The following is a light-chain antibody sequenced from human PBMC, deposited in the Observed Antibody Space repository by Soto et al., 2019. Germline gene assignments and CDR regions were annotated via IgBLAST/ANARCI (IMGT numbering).Light chain of an antibody. CDR1: QSIATY. Sequence: DIPMTQSPSSLSASVGDRVTITCRASQSIATYLNWYQQKPGKVPKLLINSASRLQRGVPSRFSGSGSGTDFTLTISSLQPDDFATYYCQQSYSTFGGGTKVE. CDR2: SAS. V-gene: IGKV1-39*01. J-gene: IGKJ4*01. CDR3: QQSYST.